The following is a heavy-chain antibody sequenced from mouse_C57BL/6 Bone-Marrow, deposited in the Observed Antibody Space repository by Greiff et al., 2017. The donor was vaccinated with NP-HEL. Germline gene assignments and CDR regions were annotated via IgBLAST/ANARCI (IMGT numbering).Heavy chain of an antibody. D-gene: IGHD1-1*01. V-gene: IGHV1-64*01. CDR1: GYTFTRYW. Sequence: QVQLQQPGAELVKPGASVKLSCKASGYTFTRYWMHWVKQRPGQGLGWIGLIHPISGVTNYNEKFKSKATLTVDKSSSTAYMQLSSLTSEDSAVYYCARKDTTVVNFDYWGQGTTLTVSS. CDR2: IHPISGVT. J-gene: IGHJ2*01. CDR3: ARKDTTVVNFDY.